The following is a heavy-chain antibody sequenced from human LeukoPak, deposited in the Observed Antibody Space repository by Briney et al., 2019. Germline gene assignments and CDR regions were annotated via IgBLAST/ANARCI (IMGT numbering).Heavy chain of an antibody. CDR1: GFTFSSYA. Sequence: PGGSLRLSCAASGFTFSSYAMSWVRQAPGKGLEWVSAISGSGGSTYYADSVKGRFTISRDNSKNTLYLQMNSLRAEDTAVYYRAKRYCSGGSCYWDTSFDYWGQGTLVTVSS. J-gene: IGHJ4*02. V-gene: IGHV3-23*01. CDR3: AKRYCSGGSCYWDTSFDY. D-gene: IGHD2-15*01. CDR2: ISGSGGST.